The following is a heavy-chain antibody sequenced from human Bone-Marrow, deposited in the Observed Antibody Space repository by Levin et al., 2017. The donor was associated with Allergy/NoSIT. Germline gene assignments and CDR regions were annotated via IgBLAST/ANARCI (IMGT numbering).Heavy chain of an antibody. CDR3: TTAEAAGT. Sequence: PGGSLRLSCAVSGFTVSNVWMNWLRQAPGKGLEWVGRIKSKSEGGTIDYAAPVKGRFTISRDDSKNTLYLQMNSLKAEDTALYWCTTAEAAGTWGQGTLVTVSS. CDR1: GFTVSNVW. V-gene: IGHV3-15*01. J-gene: IGHJ4*02. CDR2: IKSKSEGGTI. D-gene: IGHD6-13*01.